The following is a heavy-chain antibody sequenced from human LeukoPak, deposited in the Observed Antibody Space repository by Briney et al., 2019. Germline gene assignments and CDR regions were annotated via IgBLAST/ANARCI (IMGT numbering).Heavy chain of an antibody. CDR1: GGSISSGGYS. J-gene: IGHJ4*02. CDR2: IYYSGST. D-gene: IGHD3-22*01. V-gene: IGHV4-61*08. CDR3: ARQKDYYDSSGVD. Sequence: PETLSLTCAVSGGSISSGGYSWSWIRQPPGKGLEWIGYIYYSGSTNYNPSLKSRVTISVDTSKNQFSLKLSSVTAADTAVYYCARQKDYYDSSGVDWGQGTLVTVSS.